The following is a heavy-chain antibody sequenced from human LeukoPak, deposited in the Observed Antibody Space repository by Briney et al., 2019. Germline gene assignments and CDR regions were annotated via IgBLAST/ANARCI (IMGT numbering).Heavy chain of an antibody. Sequence: GRSLRLSCAASGFTFSGYGMHWVRRAPGKGLEWVAVISYDGSNKYYADSVKGRFTISRDNSKNTLYLQMNSLRAEDTAVYYCAKDRGSSGWYSGYWGQETLVTVSS. D-gene: IGHD6-19*01. CDR2: ISYDGSNK. J-gene: IGHJ4*02. CDR3: AKDRGSSGWYSGY. V-gene: IGHV3-30*18. CDR1: GFTFSGYG.